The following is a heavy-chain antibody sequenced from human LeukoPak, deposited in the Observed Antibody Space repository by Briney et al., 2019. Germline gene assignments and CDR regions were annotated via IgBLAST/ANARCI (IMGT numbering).Heavy chain of an antibody. V-gene: IGHV5-10-1*01. J-gene: IGHJ6*02. D-gene: IGHD1-26*01. CDR3: ARHFLGELPDMDV. Sequence: GESLRNSCQGSGYSFTSYWISWVRQMPGKGLEWMGRIDPSDSYTKYSPSFQGHVTISGDESISTAYLQWSSLKASDTAMYYCARHFLGELPDMDVWGQGTTVTVSS. CDR2: IDPSDSYT. CDR1: GYSFTSYW.